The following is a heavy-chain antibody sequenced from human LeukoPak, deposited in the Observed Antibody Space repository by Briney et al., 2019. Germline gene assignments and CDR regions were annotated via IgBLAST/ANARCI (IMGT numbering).Heavy chain of an antibody. V-gene: IGHV5-51*01. J-gene: IGHJ4*02. CDR3: ARNYDYYGSGSYFDY. Sequence: GESLQISCKGSGYSFTSYWIGWVRQMPGKGLEWMGIIYPGDSDTRYSPSFQGQVTISADKSISTAYLQWSSLKASDTAMYYCARNYDYYGSGSYFDYWGQGTLVTVSS. CDR1: GYSFTSYW. CDR2: IYPGDSDT. D-gene: IGHD3-10*01.